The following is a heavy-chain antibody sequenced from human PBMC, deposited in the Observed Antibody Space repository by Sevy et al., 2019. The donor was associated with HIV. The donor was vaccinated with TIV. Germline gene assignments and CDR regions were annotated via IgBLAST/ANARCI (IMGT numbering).Heavy chain of an antibody. CDR3: ETGHRSAYVLRFLEWFDP. CDR1: GGSFSGYY. Sequence: SESLSLTCAVYGGSFSGYYWSWIRQPPGKGLEWIGEINHSGSTNYNPSLKSRVTISVDTSKNQFSLKLSSVTAADTAVYYCETGHRSAYVLRFLEWFDPWGQGTLVTVSS. CDR2: INHSGST. D-gene: IGHD3-3*01. V-gene: IGHV4-34*01. J-gene: IGHJ5*02.